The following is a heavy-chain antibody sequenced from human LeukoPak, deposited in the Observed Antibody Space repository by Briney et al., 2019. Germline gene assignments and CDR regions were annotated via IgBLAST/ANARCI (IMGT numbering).Heavy chain of an antibody. CDR3: ARGSAAGYYYYMDV. Sequence: GGSLRLSCAASGFTVSSNYMSWVRQAPGKGLEWVSVIYSGGSTYYADSVKGRFTIFRDNSKNTLYLQMNSLRAEDTAVYYCARGSAAGYYYYMDVWGKGTTVTVSS. CDR1: GFTVSSNY. J-gene: IGHJ6*03. V-gene: IGHV3-53*01. CDR2: IYSGGST. D-gene: IGHD6-13*01.